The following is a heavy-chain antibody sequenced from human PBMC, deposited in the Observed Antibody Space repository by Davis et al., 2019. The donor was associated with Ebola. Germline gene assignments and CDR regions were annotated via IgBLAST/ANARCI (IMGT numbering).Heavy chain of an antibody. CDR2: ISWNSGSI. CDR1: GFTFSSYW. D-gene: IGHD3-3*01. V-gene: IGHV3-9*01. Sequence: PGGSLRLSCAASGFTFSSYWMSWVRQAPGKGLEWVSGISWNSGSIGYADSVKGRFTISRDNAKNSLYLQMNSLRAEDTALYYCTKDIVRFPPYGMDVWGQGTTVTVSS. J-gene: IGHJ6*02. CDR3: TKDIVRFPPYGMDV.